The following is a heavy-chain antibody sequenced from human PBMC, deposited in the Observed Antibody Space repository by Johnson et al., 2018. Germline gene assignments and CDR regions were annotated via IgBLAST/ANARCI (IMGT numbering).Heavy chain of an antibody. Sequence: VQLVESGGGLVQPGRSLRLSCKASGFTFGDYAMSWFRQAPGKGLEWVGFIRNKAYGGTTEYATPVKGKFTISRDDSKNIAYLHMNSLKAVDTAVYYCARRGRRYDYLDAFDIWGQGTMVTVSS. CDR2: IRNKAYGGTT. CDR1: GFTFGDYA. J-gene: IGHJ3*02. CDR3: ARRGRRYDYLDAFDI. D-gene: IGHD5-12*01. V-gene: IGHV3-49*03.